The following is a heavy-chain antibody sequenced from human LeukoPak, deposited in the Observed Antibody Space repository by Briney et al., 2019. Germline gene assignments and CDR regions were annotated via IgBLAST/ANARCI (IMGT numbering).Heavy chain of an antibody. Sequence: SETLSLTCTVSGGSISSAGYYWSWVRQHPGKGLEWIGYIYYSGSTYYTPSLRSRVTISVDTSKNQFSLKLSFVTAADTAVYYCARDTESYYGSGSLGSYSYGMDVWGQGTTVTVSS. CDR3: ARDTESYYGSGSLGSYSYGMDV. CDR2: IYYSGST. D-gene: IGHD3-10*01. CDR1: GGSISSAGYY. J-gene: IGHJ6*02. V-gene: IGHV4-31*03.